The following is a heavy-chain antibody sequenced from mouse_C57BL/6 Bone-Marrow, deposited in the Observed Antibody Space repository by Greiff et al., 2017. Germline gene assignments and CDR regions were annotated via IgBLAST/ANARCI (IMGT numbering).Heavy chain of an antibody. CDR3: ARSINTVVSY. D-gene: IGHD1-1*01. Sequence: QVQLKQSGPELVKPGASVKISCKASGYAFSSSWMNWVKQRPGKGLEWIGRIYPGDGDTNYNGKFKGKATLTADKSSSTAYMQLSSLTSEDSAVYFCARSINTVVSYWGQGTTLTVSS. CDR1: GYAFSSSW. J-gene: IGHJ2*01. V-gene: IGHV1-82*01. CDR2: IYPGDGDT.